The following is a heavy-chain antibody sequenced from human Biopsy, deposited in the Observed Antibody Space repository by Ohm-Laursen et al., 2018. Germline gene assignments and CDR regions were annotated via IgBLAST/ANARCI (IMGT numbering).Heavy chain of an antibody. CDR1: GGSITSYS. CDR3: ARTPGKAVAGRFLDL. CDR2: IYSSGGS. V-gene: IGHV4-4*07. Sequence: SETLSLTCTVSGGSITSYSWSWIRQPAGETLEWIGRIYSSGGSSYNPSLKSRISMSMDTSNNQFSLTLTSVTAADTAVYYCARTPGKAVAGRFLDLWGRGTLVTVSS. D-gene: IGHD6-19*01. J-gene: IGHJ2*01.